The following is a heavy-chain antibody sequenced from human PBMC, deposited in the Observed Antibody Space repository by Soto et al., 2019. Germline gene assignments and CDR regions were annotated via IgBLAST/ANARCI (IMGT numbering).Heavy chain of an antibody. V-gene: IGHV4-30-4*01. J-gene: IGHJ5*02. D-gene: IGHD3-3*01. CDR1: GGSISSGDYY. CDR3: ARAKFGYDFWSGKSGSLRWFDP. Sequence: SETLSLTCTVSGGSISSGDYYWSWIRQPPGKGLEWIGYIYYSGSTYYNPSLKSRVTISVDTSKNQFSLKLSSVTAADTAVYYCARAKFGYDFWSGKSGSLRWFDPWGQGTLVTVSS. CDR2: IYYSGST.